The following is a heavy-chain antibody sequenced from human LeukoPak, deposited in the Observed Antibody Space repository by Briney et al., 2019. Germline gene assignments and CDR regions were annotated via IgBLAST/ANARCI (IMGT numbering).Heavy chain of an antibody. D-gene: IGHD2-15*01. J-gene: IGHJ3*02. CDR2: IIPIFGTA. CDR3: ARDLMFCSGGSCYQQGDAFDI. V-gene: IGHV1-69*13. CDR1: GYTFTSYA. Sequence: GASVKVSCKASGYTFTSYAISWVRQAPGQGLEWMGGIIPIFGTANYAQKFQGRVTITADESTSTAYMELSSLRSEDTAVYYCARDLMFCSGGSCYQQGDAFDIWGQGTMVTVSS.